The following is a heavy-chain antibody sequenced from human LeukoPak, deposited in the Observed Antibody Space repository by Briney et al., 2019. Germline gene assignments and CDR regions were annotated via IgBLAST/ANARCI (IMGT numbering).Heavy chain of an antibody. CDR1: GFTFSSYT. D-gene: IGHD6-13*01. CDR2: ISSDGSNK. V-gene: IGHV3-30*04. J-gene: IGHJ4*02. CDR3: ANYASRSSWSLPFDH. Sequence: PGRSLRLSCAASGFTFSSYTMHWVRQAPGKGLEWVAVISSDGSNKYYAESVKGRSTISRDNANNTLYLQMNSLRPEDTAVYYCANYASRSSWSLPFDHWGQGILVIVSS.